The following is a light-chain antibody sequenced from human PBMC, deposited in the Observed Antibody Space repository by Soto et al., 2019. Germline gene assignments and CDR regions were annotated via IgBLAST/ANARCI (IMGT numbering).Light chain of an antibody. V-gene: IGLV2-11*01. CDR2: DVA. CDR3: CSYAGGYTYL. CDR1: GNDVGAYNY. Sequence: SALTQPRSVSESPGQSVGISFSGNGNDVGAYNYVSWYQQHPGRPPKLMIYDVARWPSGVPDRFSGSKSGNTASLTISGLQAEDEADYFCCSYAGGYTYLFGTGTKVTVL. J-gene: IGLJ1*01.